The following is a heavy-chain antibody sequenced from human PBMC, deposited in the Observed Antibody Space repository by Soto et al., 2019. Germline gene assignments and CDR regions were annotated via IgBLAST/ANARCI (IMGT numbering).Heavy chain of an antibody. CDR3: ARDQATFVTDYYHYYGMDV. Sequence: QVQLLQSGPEEKKPGASVNVSCKTSGYSFTNSGITWVRQAPGKGLEWMGWISPYNGNTNYAEKIQGRGTITPDTSTRTAYMELSSLTSDDTAVYYCARDQATFVTDYYHYYGMDVGGQGTTVTVSS. D-gene: IGHD1-20*01. V-gene: IGHV1-18*01. CDR1: GYSFTNSG. CDR2: ISPYNGNT. J-gene: IGHJ6*02.